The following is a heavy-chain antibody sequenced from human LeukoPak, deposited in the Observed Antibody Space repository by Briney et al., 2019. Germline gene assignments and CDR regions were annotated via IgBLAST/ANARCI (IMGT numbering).Heavy chain of an antibody. Sequence: PGGSLRLSCSASGFTFSSYAMTWVRQAPGKGLEWVSTVSSSDSSSYYADSVKGRFTTSRDNSKNTLYLQMNSLRAEDTAVYYCAKGRGYCSGGSCYSDYWGQGTLVTVSS. CDR1: GFTFSSYA. CDR3: AKGRGYCSGGSCYSDY. CDR2: VSSSDSSS. V-gene: IGHV3-23*01. D-gene: IGHD2-15*01. J-gene: IGHJ4*02.